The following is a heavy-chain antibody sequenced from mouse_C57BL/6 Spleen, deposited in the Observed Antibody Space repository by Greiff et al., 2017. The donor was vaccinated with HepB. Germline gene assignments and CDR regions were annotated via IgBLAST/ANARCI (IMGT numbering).Heavy chain of an antibody. D-gene: IGHD2-4*01. V-gene: IGHV1-82*01. CDR1: GYAFSSSW. Sequence: QVQLKQSGPELVKPGASVKISCKASGYAFSSSWMNWVKQRPGKGLEWIGRIYPGDGDTNYNGKFKGKATLTADKSSSTAYMQLSSLTSDDSAVYFCARSRIYYDSDYWGQVTTLTVSS. J-gene: IGHJ2*01. CDR3: ARSRIYYDSDY. CDR2: IYPGDGDT.